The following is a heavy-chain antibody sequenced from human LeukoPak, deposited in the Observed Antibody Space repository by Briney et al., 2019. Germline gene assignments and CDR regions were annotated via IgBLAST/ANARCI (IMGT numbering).Heavy chain of an antibody. V-gene: IGHV4-39*01. CDR2: IYYSGST. D-gene: IGHD6-19*01. CDR3: ARHLYGSGLHRIDY. J-gene: IGHJ4*02. Sequence: SETLSLTCSVSGGSISSTSYYWGWIRQPPGKGLEWIGSIYYSGSTYNNPSLKSRVTISVDTSKNQFSLKLSSVTAADTAVYHCARHLYGSGLHRIDYWGQGTLVTVSS. CDR1: GGSISSTSYY.